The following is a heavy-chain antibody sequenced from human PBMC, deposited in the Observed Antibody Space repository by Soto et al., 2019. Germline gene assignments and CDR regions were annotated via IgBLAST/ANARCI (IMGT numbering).Heavy chain of an antibody. CDR1: GYTFTSYG. CDR2: ISAYNGNT. V-gene: IGHV1-18*01. CDR3: ARSTYYYGSGSKEYFQH. J-gene: IGHJ1*01. Sequence: GASVKVSCKASGYTFTSYGISWVRRAPGQGLEWMGWISAYNGNTNYAQKLQGRVTMTTDTSTSTAYMELRSLRSDDTAVYYCARSTYYYGSGSKEYFQHWGQGTLVTVSS. D-gene: IGHD3-10*01.